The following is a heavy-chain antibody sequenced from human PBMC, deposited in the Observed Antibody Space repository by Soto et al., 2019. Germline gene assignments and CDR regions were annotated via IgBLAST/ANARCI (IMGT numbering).Heavy chain of an antibody. Sequence: SVKVSCKASGGTFSSYAISWVRQAPEQGLEWMGGIIPIFGTANYAQKFQGRVTITADESTSTAYMELSSLRSEDTAVYYCARDLIAAAGSDDYWGQGTLVTVSS. V-gene: IGHV1-69*13. D-gene: IGHD6-13*01. J-gene: IGHJ4*02. CDR3: ARDLIAAAGSDDY. CDR1: GGTFSSYA. CDR2: IIPIFGTA.